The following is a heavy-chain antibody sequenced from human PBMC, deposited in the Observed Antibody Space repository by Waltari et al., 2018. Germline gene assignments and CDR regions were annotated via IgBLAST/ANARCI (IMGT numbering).Heavy chain of an antibody. CDR3: ARGTEQQLVRVEAFDY. CDR2: IYTSGST. D-gene: IGHD6-13*01. Sequence: QVQLQESGPGLVKPSQTLSLTCTVSGGSISSGSYYWSWIRQPAGKGLEWIGRIYTSGSTNYNPSLKSRVTISVDTSKNQFSLKLSSVTAADTAVYYCARGTEQQLVRVEAFDYWGQGTLVTVSS. V-gene: IGHV4-61*02. J-gene: IGHJ4*02. CDR1: GGSISSGSYY.